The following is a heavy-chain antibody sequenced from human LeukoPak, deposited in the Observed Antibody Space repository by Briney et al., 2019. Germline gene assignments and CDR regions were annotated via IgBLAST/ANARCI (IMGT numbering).Heavy chain of an antibody. Sequence: SVKVSCKASGGTFSSYAISWVRQAPGQGLEWMGGIIPIFGTANYAQKFQGRVTITADESTSTAYMELSSLRSEDTAVYYCARDGTIAEAGAHFDYWGQGTLVTVSS. CDR1: GGTFSSYA. V-gene: IGHV1-69*01. CDR3: ARDGTIAEAGAHFDY. D-gene: IGHD6-13*01. J-gene: IGHJ4*02. CDR2: IIPIFGTA.